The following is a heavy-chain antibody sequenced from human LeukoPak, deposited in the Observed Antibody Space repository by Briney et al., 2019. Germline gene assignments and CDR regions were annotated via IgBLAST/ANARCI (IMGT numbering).Heavy chain of an antibody. Sequence: PGRSLRLSCAASGFPFRSYSMHWVRQAPGRGLESVAVISHDGTQRYYAGSVKGRFTISRDNSENSLYLQMNSLRAEDTAVYYCARYYYGMDVWGQGTTVTVSS. CDR1: GFPFRSYS. CDR2: ISHDGTQR. J-gene: IGHJ6*02. V-gene: IGHV3-30-3*01. CDR3: ARYYYGMDV.